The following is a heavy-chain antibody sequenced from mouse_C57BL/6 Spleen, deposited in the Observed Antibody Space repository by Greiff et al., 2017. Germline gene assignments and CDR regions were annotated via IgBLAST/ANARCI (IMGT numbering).Heavy chain of an antibody. Sequence: QVQLQQPGAELVKPGASVKMSCKASGYTFTSYWITWVKQRPGQGLEWIGDIYPGSGSTNYNEKFKSKATLTVDTSSSTAYMQLSSLTSEDSAVYYCARSHDYDRSYWYFDVWGTGTTVTVSS. D-gene: IGHD2-4*01. J-gene: IGHJ1*03. CDR1: GYTFTSYW. CDR2: IYPGSGST. V-gene: IGHV1-55*01. CDR3: ARSHDYDRSYWYFDV.